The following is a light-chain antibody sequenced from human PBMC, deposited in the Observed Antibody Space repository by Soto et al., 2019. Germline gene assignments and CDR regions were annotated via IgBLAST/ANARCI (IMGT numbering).Light chain of an antibody. CDR2: DAS. CDR3: QQRSNWPRT. J-gene: IGKJ1*01. Sequence: EIVLTQSPATLSLSPGERATLSCRASQSVSSYLVWYQQKPGQAPRLLMSDASNRATGTPARFSGSGSGTDFTLTISSLEPEDFAVYYCQQRSNWPRTFGQGTKVDIK. CDR1: QSVSSY. V-gene: IGKV3-11*01.